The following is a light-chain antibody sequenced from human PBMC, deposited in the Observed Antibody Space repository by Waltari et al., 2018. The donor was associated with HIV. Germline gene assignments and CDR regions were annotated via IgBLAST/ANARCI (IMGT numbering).Light chain of an antibody. J-gene: IGLJ1*01. Sequence: QSALTQPRSVSGSPGQSVTISCTGTSSDVGGYNYVSWYQQHPGKAPKLMIYDVSKRPSGVPDRFSGSKSGNTASLTISGLQAEDEADYYCCSYAGSSTYVFVTGTKVTVL. CDR3: CSYAGSSTYV. CDR2: DVS. V-gene: IGLV2-11*01. CDR1: SSDVGGYNY.